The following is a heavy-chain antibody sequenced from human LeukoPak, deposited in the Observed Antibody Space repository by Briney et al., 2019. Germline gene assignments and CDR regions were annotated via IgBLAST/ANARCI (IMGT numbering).Heavy chain of an antibody. V-gene: IGHV3-74*01. CDR1: GFTFSSFW. D-gene: IGHD3-10*01. J-gene: IGHJ3*02. CDR3: ARKGNAFDI. CDR2: INTDGSST. Sequence: PGGSLRLSCAASGFTFSSFWMHWVRQAPGKGLVWVSRINTDGSSTDYADSVKGRFTISRDNAKNTLCLQMNSLRAEDTAVYYCARKGNAFDIWGQGTMVTISS.